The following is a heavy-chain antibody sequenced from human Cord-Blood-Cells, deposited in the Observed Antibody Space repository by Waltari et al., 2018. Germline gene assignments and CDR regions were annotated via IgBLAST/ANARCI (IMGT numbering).Heavy chain of an antibody. Sequence: QVQLVQQGAEVKKPGSSVTVSSNASGGNCISFPTTGAGQAPGQGLEWMGGIIPIFGTANYAQKFQGRVTITADESTSTAYMELSSLRSEYTAVYYCARDFGGSGSYYFDYWGQGTLVTVSS. J-gene: IGHJ4*02. CDR3: ARDFGGSGSYYFDY. V-gene: IGHV1-69*01. D-gene: IGHD3-10*01. CDR2: IIPIFGTA. CDR1: GGNCISFP.